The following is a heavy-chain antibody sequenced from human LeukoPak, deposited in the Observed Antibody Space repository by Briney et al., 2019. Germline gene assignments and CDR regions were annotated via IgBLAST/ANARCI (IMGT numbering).Heavy chain of an antibody. D-gene: IGHD3-3*01. J-gene: IGHJ3*02. V-gene: IGHV4-4*02. CDR2: IYQSGST. CDR3: ARFGGPHAFDI. Sequence: SETLSLTCAVSGGCIGSPVWWTWVHQPPGKGLEWIGEIYQSGSTNYNPPLKSRVTISVDTSKNQFSLKLSSVTAADTAVYYCARFGGPHAFDIWGQGTMVTVSS. CDR1: GGCIGSPVW.